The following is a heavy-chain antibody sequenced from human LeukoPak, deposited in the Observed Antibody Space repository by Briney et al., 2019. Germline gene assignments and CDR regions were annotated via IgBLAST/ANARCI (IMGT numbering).Heavy chain of an antibody. CDR1: GFTFSNAW. CDR2: IKSKTDGGTT. J-gene: IGHJ3*02. Sequence: PGGSLRLSCAPSGFTFSNAWMSWVRQAPGKGLEWVGRIKSKTDGGTTDYAAPVKGRFTISRDDSKNTLYLQMNSLKTEDTAVYYCHTFEVHSYGEGPDAFDIWGQGTMVTVSS. CDR3: HTFEVHSYGEGPDAFDI. D-gene: IGHD5-18*01. V-gene: IGHV3-15*01.